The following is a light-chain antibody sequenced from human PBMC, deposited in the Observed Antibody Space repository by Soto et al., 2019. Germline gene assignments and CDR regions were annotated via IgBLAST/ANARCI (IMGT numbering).Light chain of an antibody. CDR1: QSISSW. Sequence: DIQMTQSPSTLSATAGDRVTITCRASQSISSWLAWYQQKPGKAPKLLIYDASNLESGVPPRFSGSGSGTEFILTISSLQPEDSATYYCLQHKTYPYSFGQGTRLEIK. CDR2: DAS. V-gene: IGKV1-5*01. J-gene: IGKJ5*01. CDR3: LQHKTYPYS.